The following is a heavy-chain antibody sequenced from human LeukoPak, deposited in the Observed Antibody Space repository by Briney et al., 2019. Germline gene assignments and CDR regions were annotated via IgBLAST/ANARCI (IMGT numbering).Heavy chain of an antibody. CDR2: ISGSGGST. J-gene: IGHJ5*02. Sequence: SGGSLRLSCAASGFAFSSYAMSWVRQAPGKGLEWVSAISGSGGSTYYADSVKGRFTISRDNSKNTLYLQMNSLRAEDTAVYYCAKEAMIWFGLNWFDPWGQGTLVTVSS. CDR1: GFAFSSYA. V-gene: IGHV3-23*01. D-gene: IGHD3-10*01. CDR3: AKEAMIWFGLNWFDP.